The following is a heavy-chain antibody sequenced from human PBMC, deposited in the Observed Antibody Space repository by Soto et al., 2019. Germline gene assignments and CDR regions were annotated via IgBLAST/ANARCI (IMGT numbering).Heavy chain of an antibody. Sequence: QITLKESGPTLVKPTQTLTLTCTFSGFSLSTGGVGVGWIRQPPGKALEWLALIYWDDDKRYSPSLKSRLTVTKDPSTNQVVLTMTTIDPVDPPTYYCAHSRCGGDCLRSDSSHYYYGMAVWGQGTTVTVAS. V-gene: IGHV2-5*02. D-gene: IGHD2-21*02. J-gene: IGHJ6*02. CDR3: AHSRCGGDCLRSDSSHYYYGMAV. CDR1: GFSLSTGGVG. CDR2: IYWDDDK.